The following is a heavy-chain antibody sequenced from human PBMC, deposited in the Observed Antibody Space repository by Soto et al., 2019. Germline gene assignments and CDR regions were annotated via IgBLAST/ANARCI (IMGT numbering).Heavy chain of an antibody. Sequence: PGGSLRLSCSPSGFTFSSYGMHWVRQAPGKGLENVSGISSNGGSTYYADSVKGRFTVSRDNSKNTLYLQMNSLRAEDTAVYYCAKGGRRIAGRPYYYYAMDVWGQGTTVTVSS. V-gene: IGHV3-64*04. J-gene: IGHJ6*02. D-gene: IGHD6-6*01. CDR1: GFTFSSYG. CDR2: ISSNGGST. CDR3: AKGGRRIAGRPYYYYAMDV.